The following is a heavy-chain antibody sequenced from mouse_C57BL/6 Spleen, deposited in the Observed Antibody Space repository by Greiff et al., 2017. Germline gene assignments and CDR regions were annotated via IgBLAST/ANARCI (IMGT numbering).Heavy chain of an antibody. D-gene: IGHD3-2*02. CDR1: GYTFTSYW. V-gene: IGHV1-72*01. Sequence: VQLQQPGAELVKPGASVKLSCKASGYTFTSYWMHWVKQRPGRGLEWIGRIDPNSGGTKYNEKFKSKATLTVDKPSSTAYMQLSSLTSEDSAVYYCASPDSSGYRNAMDYWGQGTSVTVSS. CDR2: IDPNSGGT. CDR3: ASPDSSGYRNAMDY. J-gene: IGHJ4*01.